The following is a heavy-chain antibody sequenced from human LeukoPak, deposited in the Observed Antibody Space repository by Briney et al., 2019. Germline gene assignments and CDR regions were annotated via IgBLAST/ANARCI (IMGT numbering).Heavy chain of an antibody. V-gene: IGHV3-23*01. Sequence: GGSLRLSCAASGFTFTNDFMTWVRQAPGKGLEWVSGIGGSGGSAYYADSVKGRFTISRDNSKNTLYLQMNSLRAEDRAVYYCAKDVTTGYYYFDYWGQGTLVTVS. J-gene: IGHJ4*02. CDR2: IGGSGGSA. D-gene: IGHD5-12*01. CDR1: GFTFTNDF. CDR3: AKDVTTGYYYFDY.